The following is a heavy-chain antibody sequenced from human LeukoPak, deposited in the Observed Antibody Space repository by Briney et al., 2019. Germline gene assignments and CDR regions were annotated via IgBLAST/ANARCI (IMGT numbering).Heavy chain of an antibody. Sequence: PGGSLRLSCAASGFAFSSYGMHWVRQAPGKGLEWVAVISYDGNNKYYADSVKGRFTISRDNSKNTLYLQLNSLRAEDTAVYFCAKFRKPMALLDAFDMWGQGTMVTVSS. CDR2: ISYDGNNK. D-gene: IGHD1-14*01. J-gene: IGHJ3*02. V-gene: IGHV3-30*18. CDR1: GFAFSSYG. CDR3: AKFRKPMALLDAFDM.